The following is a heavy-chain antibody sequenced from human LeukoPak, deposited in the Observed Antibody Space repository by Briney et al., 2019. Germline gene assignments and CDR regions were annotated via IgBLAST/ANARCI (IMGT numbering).Heavy chain of an antibody. D-gene: IGHD3-10*02. Sequence: AGGSLRLSCAASGFTFSNYAMSWVRQAPGKGLEWVSTISGSGGDAYYADSVRGRFTISRDNSRSTLFLQMNSLRAEDTAVYYCAVRGGRLDYWGQGTLVTVSS. CDR1: GFTFSNYA. J-gene: IGHJ4*02. V-gene: IGHV3-23*01. CDR3: AVRGGRLDY. CDR2: ISGSGGDA.